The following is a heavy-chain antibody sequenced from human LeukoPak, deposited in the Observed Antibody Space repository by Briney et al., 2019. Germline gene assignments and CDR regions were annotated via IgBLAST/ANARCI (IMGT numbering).Heavy chain of an antibody. CDR3: AREGGYCSSTSCYTGEWFDP. V-gene: IGHV1-18*01. CDR1: GYTFTKYG. CDR2: ISAYNGDT. D-gene: IGHD2-2*02. Sequence: ASVKVSCKASGYTFTKYGISWVRQAPGQGLEWMGWISAYNGDTNYAQNLQGRVTLTTDTSTSTAYMELRSLRSDDTAVYYCAREGGYCSSTSCYTGEWFDPWGQGTLVTVSS. J-gene: IGHJ5*02.